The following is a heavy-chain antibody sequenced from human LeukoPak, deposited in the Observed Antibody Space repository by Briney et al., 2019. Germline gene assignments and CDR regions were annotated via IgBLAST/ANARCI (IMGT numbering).Heavy chain of an antibody. CDR3: ARAAGGKSISMVRGVIIKGPLDY. J-gene: IGHJ4*02. D-gene: IGHD3-10*01. Sequence: GGSLRLSCAASGFTFSSYGMHWVRQAPGKGLEHVSAIGGSTYYANSVKGRFTISRDNSKNTLYLQMDSLRAEGMAVYYCARAAGGKSISMVRGVIIKGPLDYWGQGTLVTVSS. CDR2: IGGST. CDR1: GFTFSSYG. V-gene: IGHV3-64*01.